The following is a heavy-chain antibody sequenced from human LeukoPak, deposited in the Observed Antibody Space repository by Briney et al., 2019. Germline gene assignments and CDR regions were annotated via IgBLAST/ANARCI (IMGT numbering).Heavy chain of an antibody. CDR2: IYYSGST. J-gene: IGHJ4*02. V-gene: IGHV4-30-2*03. Sequence: SETLSLTCAVSGVSISGGGSSWSWIRQPPGKGLEWIGSIYYSGSTYYNPSLKSRVTISVDTSKNQFSLKLSTVTAADTAVYYCASICYDYGGKRSLEYYFDYWGQGTLVTVSS. D-gene: IGHD4-23*01. CDR1: GVSISGGGSS. CDR3: ASICYDYGGKRSLEYYFDY.